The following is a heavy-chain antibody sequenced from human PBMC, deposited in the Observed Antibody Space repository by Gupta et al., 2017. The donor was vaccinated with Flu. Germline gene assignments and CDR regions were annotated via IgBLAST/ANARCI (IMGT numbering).Heavy chain of an antibody. J-gene: IGHJ4*02. D-gene: IGHD3-9*01. CDR1: GFTYDDFA. CDR3: AKDTNILLAGVEA. V-gene: IGHV3-9*01. CDR2: VNWNSTTI. Sequence: EVKLVESGGGLVQPGGSLRLSCAASGFTYDDFAMHWVRQVPGKGLEWVSGVNWNSTTIYYAESVRGRFTISRDNTKKSLSLQMSSLRPEDSALYYCAKDTNILLAGVEAGGQGVMVTVSS.